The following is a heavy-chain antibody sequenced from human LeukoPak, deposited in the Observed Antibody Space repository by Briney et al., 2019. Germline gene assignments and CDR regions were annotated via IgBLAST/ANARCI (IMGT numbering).Heavy chain of an antibody. Sequence: SVKVSCKASGGTFSSYATSWVRQAPGQGLEWMGRIIPIFGTANYAQKFQGRVTITTDESTSTAYMELSSLRSEDTAVYYCARGIFGVVTNYYYYYMDVWGKGTTVTVSS. D-gene: IGHD3-3*01. CDR1: GGTFSSYA. CDR2: IIPIFGTA. J-gene: IGHJ6*03. V-gene: IGHV1-69*05. CDR3: ARGIFGVVTNYYYYYMDV.